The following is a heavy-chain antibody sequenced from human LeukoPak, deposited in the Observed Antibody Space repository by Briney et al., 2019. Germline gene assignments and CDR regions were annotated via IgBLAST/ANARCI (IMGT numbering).Heavy chain of an antibody. J-gene: IGHJ4*02. Sequence: GGSLRLSCAASGFNFINTWMHWVRQVPGKGLVWVARIKNDGSGIIYADSVKGRFTISRDNARNTLYLQMNSLRAEDTAVYYCARERGVSHPFDYWGQGTLVTVSS. CDR2: IKNDGSGI. CDR3: ARERGVSHPFDY. D-gene: IGHD2-21*01. CDR1: GFNFINTW. V-gene: IGHV3-74*01.